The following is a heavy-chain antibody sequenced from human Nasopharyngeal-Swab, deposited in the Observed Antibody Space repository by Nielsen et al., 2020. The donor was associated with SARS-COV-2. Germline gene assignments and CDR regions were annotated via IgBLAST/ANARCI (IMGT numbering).Heavy chain of an antibody. D-gene: IGHD3-9*01. J-gene: IGHJ4*02. CDR2: ISSSCSNI. V-gene: IGHV3-11*04. Sequence: GESLKISCAASGFTFSDYYMSWLRQAPGTGLEWVSYISSSCSNIYYADSVKGRFTISMDNAKTSLYLQMNSLRAEETAVYYCARRGCYDILTGYRYYFDYWGQGTLVTVS. CDR3: ARRGCYDILTGYRYYFDY. CDR1: GFTFSDYY.